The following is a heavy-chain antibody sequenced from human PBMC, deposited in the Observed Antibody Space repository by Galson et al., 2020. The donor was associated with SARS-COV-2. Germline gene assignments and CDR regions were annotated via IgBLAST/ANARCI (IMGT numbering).Heavy chain of an antibody. CDR2: LYPSGAT. CDR3: ARVGAAHGLDY. CDR1: GASISLHY. D-gene: IGHD6-6*01. Sequence: SETLSLTCNVSGASISLHYWTWIRQPPGKGLEWIAYLYPSGATNYSPSLQSRATISADTSRKQFSLRLTSVTGADTALYFCARVGAAHGLDYWGQGLLVIVSS. V-gene: IGHV4-4*08. J-gene: IGHJ4*02.